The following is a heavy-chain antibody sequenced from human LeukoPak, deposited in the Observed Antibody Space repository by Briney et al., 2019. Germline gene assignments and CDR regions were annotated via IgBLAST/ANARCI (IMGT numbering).Heavy chain of an antibody. V-gene: IGHV3-33*01. D-gene: IGHD3-22*01. CDR1: GFTFSTSG. CDR2: IWYDGSDK. J-gene: IGHJ4*02. Sequence: GRSLRLSCAASGFTFSTSGMHWVRQAPGKGLEWVAVIWYDGSDKHYAESVKGRFSISRDNSKSTLYLQMNSLRAEDTAVYYCARARGVSTGYRPIDYWGQGTLVTVSS. CDR3: ARARGVSTGYRPIDY.